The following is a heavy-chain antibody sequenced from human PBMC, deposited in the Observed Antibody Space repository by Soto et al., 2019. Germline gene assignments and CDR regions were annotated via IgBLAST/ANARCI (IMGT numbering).Heavy chain of an antibody. CDR3: ARDEEVNYADYGGSDHYYGMDV. D-gene: IGHD4-17*01. CDR2: IYYTGST. Sequence: SETLSLTCTVSGGSISSGGYYWSWIRQHPGKGLEWIGYIYYTGSTYYNPPLKSRVTISVDTSKNQFSLKLTSVTAADTAVYYCARDEEVNYADYGGSDHYYGMDVWGQGTTVT. V-gene: IGHV4-31*03. CDR1: GGSISSGGYY. J-gene: IGHJ6*02.